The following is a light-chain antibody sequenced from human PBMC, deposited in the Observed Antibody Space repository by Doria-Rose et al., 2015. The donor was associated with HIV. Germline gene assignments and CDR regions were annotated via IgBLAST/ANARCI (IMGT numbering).Light chain of an antibody. J-gene: IGKJ1*01. V-gene: IGKV3-20*01. CDR1: QSFSSTY. CDR2: DGS. Sequence: VMTQSSGTLSLSPGERATLSCRASQSFSSTYLAWYQQNPSQAPSLLIYDGSTRATGIPDRFSASGSGTDFTLTINRLEPEDFALYYCHQYGTSWTFGQGTKVEI. CDR3: HQYGTSWT.